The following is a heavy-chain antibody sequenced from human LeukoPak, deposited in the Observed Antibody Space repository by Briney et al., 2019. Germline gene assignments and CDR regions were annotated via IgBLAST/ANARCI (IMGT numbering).Heavy chain of an antibody. Sequence: TGGSLRLSCAASGFTFSSDWMHWVRQAPGKGLVWVSRIQSDGSSTNYADSVKGRFTISRDNAKNTLYLQMNSLGAEDTAVYYCASARLYYYYHHMDVWGKGTTVTVSS. CDR3: ASARLYYYYHHMDV. CDR1: GFTFSSDW. V-gene: IGHV3-74*01. D-gene: IGHD6-6*01. CDR2: IQSDGSST. J-gene: IGHJ6*03.